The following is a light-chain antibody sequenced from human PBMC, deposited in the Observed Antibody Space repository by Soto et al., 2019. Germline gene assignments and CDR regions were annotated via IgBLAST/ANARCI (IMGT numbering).Light chain of an antibody. V-gene: IGKV3-20*01. CDR1: QSVSSNY. CDR3: KQYDTSPRT. CDR2: GAS. Sequence: EVMLTQSPGTLSLSPGERATLSCRASQSVSSNYLAWYQQKYGQAPRLLIYGASNRATGIPDRFSGSGSGTDFTLTIRRLEPEDFAVYYCKQYDTSPRTFGQWTKVEFK. J-gene: IGKJ1*01.